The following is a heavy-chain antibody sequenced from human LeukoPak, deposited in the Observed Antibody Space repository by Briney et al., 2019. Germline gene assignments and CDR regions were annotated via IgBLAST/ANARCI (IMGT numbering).Heavy chain of an antibody. D-gene: IGHD2-2*01. V-gene: IGHV1-18*01. CDR2: ISAYNGNT. CDR1: GYTFTSYG. CDR3: ARGGVRCSSTSCHYYYGMDV. Sequence: EASVKVSCKASGYTFTSYGISWVRQAPGQGLEWMGWISAYNGNTNYAQKLQGRVTMTTDTSTSTAYMELRSLRSDDTAVYYCARGGVRCSSTSCHYYYGMDVWGQGTTVTVSS. J-gene: IGHJ6*02.